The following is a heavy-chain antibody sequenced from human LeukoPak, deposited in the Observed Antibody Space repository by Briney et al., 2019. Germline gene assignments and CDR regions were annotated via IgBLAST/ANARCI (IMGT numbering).Heavy chain of an antibody. D-gene: IGHD2-15*01. CDR1: GYSFSSGYY. V-gene: IGHV4-38-2*01. CDR2: INNSGST. CDR3: ARGTAYCSGGSCSNNWFDP. Sequence: PSETLSLTCAVSGYSFSSGYYWGWIRPPPGKGLEWIGSINNSGSTYYNPSLKSRVTISVDTSKNQFSLKLSSVTAADTAVYYCARGTAYCSGGSCSNNWFDPWGQGTLVTVSS. J-gene: IGHJ5*02.